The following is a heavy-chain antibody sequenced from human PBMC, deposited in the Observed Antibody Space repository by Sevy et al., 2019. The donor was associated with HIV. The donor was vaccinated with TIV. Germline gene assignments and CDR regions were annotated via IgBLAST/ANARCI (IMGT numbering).Heavy chain of an antibody. CDR2: ISHDGINE. CDR3: ANAYSGSYSHSYLYALDV. J-gene: IGHJ6*02. V-gene: IGHV3-30*18. CDR1: GFSFSYYG. D-gene: IGHD1-26*01. Sequence: GGSLLSYIGSGFSFSYYGIHWVRQSPGKGLDWVALISHDGINEYYADSVKGRFTISRDNSKNTVYLEMNSLRNEDTAIYFCANAYSGSYSHSYLYALDVWGQGTTVTVSS.